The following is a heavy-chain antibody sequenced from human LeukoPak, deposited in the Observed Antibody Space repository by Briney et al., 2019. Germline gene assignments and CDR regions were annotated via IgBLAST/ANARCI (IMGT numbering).Heavy chain of an antibody. J-gene: IGHJ6*02. CDR1: GFTFSSYG. CDR3: ARLLGSGSYLWDGMDV. D-gene: IGHD3-10*01. Sequence: GGSLRLSCAASGFTFSSYGMHWVRQAPGKGLEWVAVIWYDGSNKYYADSVKGRFTISRDNSKNTLYLQMNSLRAEDTAVYYCARLLGSGSYLWDGMDVWGQGTTVTVSS. CDR2: IWYDGSNK. V-gene: IGHV3-33*01.